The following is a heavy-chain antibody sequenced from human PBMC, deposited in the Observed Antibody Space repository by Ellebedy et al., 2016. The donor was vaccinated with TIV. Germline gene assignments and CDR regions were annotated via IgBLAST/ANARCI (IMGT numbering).Heavy chain of an antibody. D-gene: IGHD1-26*01. CDR2: ISYDGSDQ. V-gene: IGHV3-30*18. CDR1: GFTFSDYG. J-gene: IGHJ3*02. Sequence: GESLKISCAASGFTFSDYGIHWVRQAPGKGLEWVAAISYDGSDQSYADSVKGLFTISRDNSKNTLYLQMNRLRAEDTAVYYCAKSVYSGGYHDAFDIWGQGTMVTVSS. CDR3: AKSVYSGGYHDAFDI.